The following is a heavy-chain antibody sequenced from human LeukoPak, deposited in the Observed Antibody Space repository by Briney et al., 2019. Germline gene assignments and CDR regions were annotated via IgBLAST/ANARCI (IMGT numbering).Heavy chain of an antibody. CDR3: ASRRRTQSGGYEFDY. V-gene: IGHV3-48*04. J-gene: IGHJ4*02. CDR2: ISSSGSTI. CDR1: GFTFSTYI. Sequence: SGGSLRLSCAASGFTFSTYIMNWVRQTPGKGLEWVSYISSSGSTIYYADSVKGRFTISRDNAKNSLYLQMNNLRAEDTAVYFCASRRRTQSGGYEFDYWGQGTLVTVSS. D-gene: IGHD3-22*01.